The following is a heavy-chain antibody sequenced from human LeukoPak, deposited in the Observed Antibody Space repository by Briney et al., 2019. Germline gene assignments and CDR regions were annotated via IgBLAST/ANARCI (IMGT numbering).Heavy chain of an antibody. CDR1: EFTFSSYA. CDR2: ISATGGAT. D-gene: IGHD3-10*01. Sequence: PGGSLRLSCVASEFTFSSYAMSWVRQAPGKGLEWVSGISATGGATYYADSVKGRFTISRDNAKNSLYLELNSLRVEDTAVYYCARAIWFGEFVDYWGQGALVTVSS. J-gene: IGHJ4*02. V-gene: IGHV3-23*01. CDR3: ARAIWFGEFVDY.